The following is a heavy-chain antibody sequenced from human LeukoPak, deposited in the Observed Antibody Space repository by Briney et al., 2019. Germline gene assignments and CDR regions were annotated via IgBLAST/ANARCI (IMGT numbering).Heavy chain of an antibody. V-gene: IGHV3-7*01. CDR2: IKQDGSEK. J-gene: IGHJ6*03. Sequence: HPGGSLRLSCAASGFTFSSYWMSWVRQAPGKGLEWVANIKQDGSEKYYVDSVKGRFTISRDNAKNSLYLQMNSLRAEDTAVYYCARGVAAAAPLPYYCYMDVWGKGTTVTVSS. CDR3: ARGVAAAAPLPYYCYMDV. D-gene: IGHD6-13*01. CDR1: GFTFSSYW.